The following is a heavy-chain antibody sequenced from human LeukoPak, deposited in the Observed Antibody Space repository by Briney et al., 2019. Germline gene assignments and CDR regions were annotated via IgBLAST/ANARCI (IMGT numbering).Heavy chain of an antibody. CDR1: GGSISGSGYY. D-gene: IGHD3-3*01. Sequence: SETLSLTCTVSGGSISGSGYYWGWIRQPPGKGLELIGRIYYSGNTYYNPSLKSRVTISIDTSKNQFSLKLSSVTAADTAVYYCARQVWSGYSFDPWGQGALVTVS. J-gene: IGHJ5*02. CDR3: ARQVWSGYSFDP. V-gene: IGHV4-39*07. CDR2: IYYSGNT.